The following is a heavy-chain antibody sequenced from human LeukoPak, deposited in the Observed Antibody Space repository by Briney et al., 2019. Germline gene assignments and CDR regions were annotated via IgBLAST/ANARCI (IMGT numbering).Heavy chain of an antibody. V-gene: IGHV4-4*02. CDR3: ARGISPGSGWFFDI. Sequence: PSETLSLTCAVSGGSISDNWWSWVRQPPGKGLEWIGEIYHTGSTNYNPSLKSRVTISIDKSKNQFSLKLSSVTAADTAVYYCARGISPGSGWFFDIWGQGIMVTVSS. CDR1: GGSISDNW. D-gene: IGHD6-19*01. CDR2: IYHTGST. J-gene: IGHJ3*02.